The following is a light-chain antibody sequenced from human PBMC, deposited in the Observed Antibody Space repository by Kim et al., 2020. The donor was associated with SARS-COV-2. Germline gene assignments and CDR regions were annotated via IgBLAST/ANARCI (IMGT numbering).Light chain of an antibody. J-gene: IGLJ1*01. CDR1: KLGDKY. V-gene: IGLV3-1*01. CDR2: QDS. Sequence: PGPTGRLTWSGGKLGDKYGWWDQQKPGQAPVLVIYQDSKRPSGIPERFSGSNSGNTATLTISGTQAMDEADYYCQAWDSSTYVFGTGTKVTVL. CDR3: QAWDSSTYV.